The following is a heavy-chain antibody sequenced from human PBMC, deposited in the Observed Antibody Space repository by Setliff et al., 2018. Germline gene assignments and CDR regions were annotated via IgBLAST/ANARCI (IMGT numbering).Heavy chain of an antibody. CDR3: ARLVRYCTRTSCQRTPGAEY. V-gene: IGHV1-18*01. D-gene: IGHD2-2*01. Sequence: ASVKVSCKASGYTFTDYGVTWVRQAPGQGLEWVGWISPYSGNTYYAPKFQGRITMTTDTSTTTAYMEVKSLTSDDTAVYYCARLVRYCTRTSCQRTPGAEYWGQGTPVTVSS. J-gene: IGHJ4*02. CDR2: ISPYSGNT. CDR1: GYTFTDYG.